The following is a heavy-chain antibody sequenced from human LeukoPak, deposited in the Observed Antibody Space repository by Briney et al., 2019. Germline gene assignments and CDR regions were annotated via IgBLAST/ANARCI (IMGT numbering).Heavy chain of an antibody. J-gene: IGHJ4*02. CDR2: ISGSGGST. D-gene: IGHD6-19*01. CDR1: GFTFSSYA. Sequence: AGGSLRLSCAASGFTFSSYAMSWVRQAPGKGLEWVSAISGSGGSTYYADSVKGRFTISRDNSKNTLYLQMNSLRAEDTAVYYCAKVMRQWLVEAVDYWGQGTLVTVSS. CDR3: AKVMRQWLVEAVDY. V-gene: IGHV3-23*01.